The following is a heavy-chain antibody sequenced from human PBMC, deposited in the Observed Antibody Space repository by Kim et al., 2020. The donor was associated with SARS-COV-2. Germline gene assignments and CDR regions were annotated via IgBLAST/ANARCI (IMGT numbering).Heavy chain of an antibody. Sequence: YYNPSLTSRVTMSVDTSKNQFSLKLTSVTAADTAVYYCARKDYGLDVWGQGTTVTVSS. V-gene: IGHV4-31*02. J-gene: IGHJ6*02. CDR3: ARKDYGLDV.